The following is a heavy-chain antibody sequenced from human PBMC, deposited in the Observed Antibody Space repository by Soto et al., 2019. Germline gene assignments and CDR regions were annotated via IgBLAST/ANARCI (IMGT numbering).Heavy chain of an antibody. J-gene: IGHJ4*02. Sequence: QVQLVQSGAEVTKPGASVKVSCKASGDTFTTYFVHWVRQAPGQGLDWMGVINPRDGAISYAQRFQGRVTMTRDTSPSTVYMELSSLRSEDTAMYYCTRRGYCSGGSCPLGFDYWGQGTLVTVSS. CDR2: INPRDGAI. CDR1: GDTFTTYF. D-gene: IGHD2-15*01. V-gene: IGHV1-46*03. CDR3: TRRGYCSGGSCPLGFDY.